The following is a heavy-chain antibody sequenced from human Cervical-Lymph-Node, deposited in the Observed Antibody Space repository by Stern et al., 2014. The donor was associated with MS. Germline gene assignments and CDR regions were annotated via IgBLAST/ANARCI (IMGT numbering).Heavy chain of an antibody. V-gene: IGHV1-69*17. D-gene: IGHD3-10*01. Sequence: QVQLLQPGAEVKEPGSSVKVSCKATGGTFSSYGLSWVRQAPGQGLEWLGGIIPFFGITNYAQKFLGRVTITADKSTSTAYMELRSLRSEDTAIYYCARTYYYGSGTYQYFYYGMDVWGQGTTVSVSS. CDR1: GGTFSSYG. CDR2: IIPFFGIT. J-gene: IGHJ6*02. CDR3: ARTYYYGSGTYQYFYYGMDV.